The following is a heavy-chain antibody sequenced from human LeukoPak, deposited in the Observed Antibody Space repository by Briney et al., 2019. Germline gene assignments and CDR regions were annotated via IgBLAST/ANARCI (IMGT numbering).Heavy chain of an antibody. CDR3: TRHGDYYGSGSYSRDV. Sequence: GGSLTLPRAASGFTFSGSAMHWVRQASGKGLEWVGRIRSKANSYATAYAASVKGRFTISRDDSKNTAYLQMNSLKTEDTAVYYCTRHGDYYGSGSYSRDVWGKGTTVTVSS. D-gene: IGHD3-10*01. CDR2: IRSKANSYAT. CDR1: GFTFSGSA. J-gene: IGHJ6*04. V-gene: IGHV3-73*01.